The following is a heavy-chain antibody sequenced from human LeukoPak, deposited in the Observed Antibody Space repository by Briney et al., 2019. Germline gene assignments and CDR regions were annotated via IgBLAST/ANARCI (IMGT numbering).Heavy chain of an antibody. Sequence: TSETLSLTCTVSGGSISSYYWSWIRQPPGKGLEWIGYIYYSGSTNYNPSLKSRVTISVDTSKNQFSLKLSSVTAADTAVYYCARHGGYSYANTLDYWGRGTLVTVSS. CDR1: GGSISSYY. CDR2: IYYSGST. CDR3: ARHGGYSYANTLDY. V-gene: IGHV4-59*08. D-gene: IGHD5-18*01. J-gene: IGHJ4*02.